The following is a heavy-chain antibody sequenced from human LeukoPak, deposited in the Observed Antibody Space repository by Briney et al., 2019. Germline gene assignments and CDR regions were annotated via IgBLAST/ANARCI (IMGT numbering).Heavy chain of an antibody. CDR1: GGSISSYY. CDR3: ASHPGIAVAGSHWYFDL. CDR2: IYTSGST. J-gene: IGHJ2*01. D-gene: IGHD6-19*01. Sequence: SETVSLTCTVSGGSISSYYWSWIRQPAGKGLEWIGRIYTSGSTNYNPSLKSRVTMSVDMSQNQFSLKLSSVTAAYMAVYYCASHPGIAVAGSHWYFDLWGRGTVVTVSS. V-gene: IGHV4-4*07.